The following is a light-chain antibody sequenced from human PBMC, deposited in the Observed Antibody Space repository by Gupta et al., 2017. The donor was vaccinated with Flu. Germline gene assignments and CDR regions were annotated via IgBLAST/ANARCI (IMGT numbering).Light chain of an antibody. CDR2: DVS. Sequence: QSALTQPRSVSGSPGQSVTISCTGTGRDVGGYNYVSWYRQPPGEAPKLIFPDVSKRPSGVPDRFSGSKSGNTASLTISGLQVDDEADYYCGSYAGSYIFVFGGGTQLTVL. J-gene: IGLJ2*01. CDR1: GRDVGGYNY. V-gene: IGLV2-11*01. CDR3: GSYAGSYIFV.